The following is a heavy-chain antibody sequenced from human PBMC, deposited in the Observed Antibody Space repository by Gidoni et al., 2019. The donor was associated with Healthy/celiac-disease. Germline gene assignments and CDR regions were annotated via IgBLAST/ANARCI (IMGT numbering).Heavy chain of an antibody. J-gene: IGHJ4*02. CDR2: IYYSGST. V-gene: IGHV4-31*03. Sequence: QVQLQESGPGLVKPSQTLSRTCTVSGGSLSSGGYYWSWIRQHPGKGLEWIGYIYYSGSTYYNPSLKSRVTISLDTSKNQFSLKLSSVTAADTAVYYCARDSFYGDYGEFFDYWGQGTLVTVSS. D-gene: IGHD4-17*01. CDR1: GGSLSSGGYY. CDR3: ARDSFYGDYGEFFDY.